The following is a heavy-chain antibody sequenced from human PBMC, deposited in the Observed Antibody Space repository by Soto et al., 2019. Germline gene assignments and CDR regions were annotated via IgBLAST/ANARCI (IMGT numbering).Heavy chain of an antibody. CDR1: GGTFRSYA. CDR2: IIPIFGTA. CDR3: ARGPGTVVTLS. D-gene: IGHD2-21*02. J-gene: IGHJ4*02. V-gene: IGHV1-69*13. Sequence: SVKAYCQAFGGTFRSYATSWVRQAPGQGLEWMGGIIPIFGTANYAQKFQGRVTITADESTSTAYMELSSLRSEDTAVYYCARGPGTVVTLSWGQGTLVTVSS.